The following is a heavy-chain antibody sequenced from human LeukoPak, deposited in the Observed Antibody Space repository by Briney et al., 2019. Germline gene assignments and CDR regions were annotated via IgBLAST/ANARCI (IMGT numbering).Heavy chain of an antibody. V-gene: IGHV4-61*09. CDR1: GGPINSGNFY. CDR3: ARDGYGDYGFDY. J-gene: IGHJ4*02. D-gene: IGHD4-17*01. Sequence: PSETLSLTCTVSGGPINSGNFYWTWIRQPAGKGLEWIGHIYTSGTTHYSPSLRSRVTISLDTSKNQFSLKLSSVTAADTAVYYCARDGYGDYGFDYWGQGTLVTVSS. CDR2: IYTSGTT.